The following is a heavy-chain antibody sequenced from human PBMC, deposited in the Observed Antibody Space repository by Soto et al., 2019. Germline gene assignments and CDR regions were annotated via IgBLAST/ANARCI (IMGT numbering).Heavy chain of an antibody. V-gene: IGHV4-59*01. D-gene: IGHD4-17*01. Sequence: PSETLSLTCTVSGGSISFYYWSWIRQPPGKGLEWIGYIYYSGSTNYNPSLKSRVTISVDTSKNQFSLKLSSVTAADTAVYYCARNYGDYADYWGRGTLVTVSS. CDR2: IYYSGST. CDR1: GGSISFYY. CDR3: ARNYGDYADY. J-gene: IGHJ4*02.